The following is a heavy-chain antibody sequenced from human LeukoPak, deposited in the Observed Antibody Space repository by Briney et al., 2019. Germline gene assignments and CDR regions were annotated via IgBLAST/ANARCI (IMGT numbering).Heavy chain of an antibody. CDR2: ISFQGSNK. CDR1: GFTFSSYG. CDR3: AKDATSVAGMVLGDYFDY. V-gene: IGHV3-30*18. Sequence: GLSQRLSRAPSGFTFSSYGMHWVRHAPGKGLEWAAVISFQGSNKYYADSVKGRFTISRDNSKNTLYLQMNSMRAEDRAVYYCAKDATSVAGMVLGDYFDYWGQGTLVTVSS. D-gene: IGHD6-19*01. J-gene: IGHJ4*02.